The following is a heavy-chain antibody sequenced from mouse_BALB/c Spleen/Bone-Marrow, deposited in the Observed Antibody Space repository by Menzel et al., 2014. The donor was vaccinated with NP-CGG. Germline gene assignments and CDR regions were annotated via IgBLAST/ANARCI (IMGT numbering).Heavy chain of an antibody. CDR3: ASLYLFAY. CDR2: IWAGGST. CDR1: GFSLXSYG. D-gene: IGHD5-1-1*01. V-gene: IGHV2-9*02. J-gene: IGHJ3*01. Sequence: VQLQQSGPGLVAPSQSLSIPCTVSGFSLXSYGVHWVRQPPGKGLEWPGVIWAGGSTNYNSALMSRLSISKDNSKSQVFLKMNSLQTDDTAMYYCASLYLFAYWGQGTLVTVSA.